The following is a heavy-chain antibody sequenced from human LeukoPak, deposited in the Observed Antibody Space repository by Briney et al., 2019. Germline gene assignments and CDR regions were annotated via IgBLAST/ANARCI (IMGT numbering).Heavy chain of an antibody. CDR1: GFTFGSHA. J-gene: IGHJ6*04. CDR2: ISDDGRDK. CDR3: ARPGNSLQYHHQYLDV. Sequence: PGRSLRLSCAASGFTFGSHAFHWVRQAPGKGLEWVAGISDDGRDKFYAESVKGRFTVSRDNSKNSVYVQMTSLRREDTAVYYCARPGNSLQYHHQYLDVWGKGTSATVSS. V-gene: IGHV3-30*01. D-gene: IGHD1-1*01.